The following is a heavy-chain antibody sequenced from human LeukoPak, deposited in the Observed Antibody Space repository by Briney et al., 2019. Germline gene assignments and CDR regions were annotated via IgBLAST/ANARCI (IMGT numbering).Heavy chain of an antibody. CDR3: ARVVRCSGGSCYYYYYGMDV. CDR2: ISSGSNYR. CDR1: GFNFSIYS. Sequence: GGSLRLSCAASGFNFSIYSMNWVRQAPGKGLEWVSFISSGSNYRYYTDSVKGRFTISRDNAKNSLYLQMNSLRAEDTAVYYCARVVRCSGGSCYYYYYGMDVWGQGTTVTVSS. D-gene: IGHD2-15*01. J-gene: IGHJ6*02. V-gene: IGHV3-21*01.